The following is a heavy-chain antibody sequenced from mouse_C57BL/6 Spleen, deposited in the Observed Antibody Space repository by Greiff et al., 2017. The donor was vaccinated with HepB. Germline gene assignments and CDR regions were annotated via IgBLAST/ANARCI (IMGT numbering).Heavy chain of an antibody. V-gene: IGHV1-42*01. Sequence: EVQLQQSGPELVKPGASVKISCKASGYSFTGYYMNWVKQSPEKSLEWIGEINPSTGGTTYNQKFKAKATLTVDKSSSTAYMQLKSLTSEDSAVYYCARRDYYGSSHYYAMDYWGQGTSVTVSS. D-gene: IGHD1-1*01. CDR3: ARRDYYGSSHYYAMDY. CDR2: INPSTGGT. J-gene: IGHJ4*01. CDR1: GYSFTGYY.